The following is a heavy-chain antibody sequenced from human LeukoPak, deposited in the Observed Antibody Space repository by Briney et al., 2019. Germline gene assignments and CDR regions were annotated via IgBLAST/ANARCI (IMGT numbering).Heavy chain of an antibody. D-gene: IGHD3-9*01. CDR2: ISGSGGST. V-gene: IGHV3-23*01. CDR1: GFTFSSYA. Sequence: GGSLRLSCAASGFTFSSYAMSWVRQAPGEGLEWVSAISGSGGSTYYADSVKGRFTISRDNSKNTLYLQMNSLRAEDTAVYYCAKVGVYDILTGYWSDYWGQGTLVTVSS. CDR3: AKVGVYDILTGYWSDY. J-gene: IGHJ4*02.